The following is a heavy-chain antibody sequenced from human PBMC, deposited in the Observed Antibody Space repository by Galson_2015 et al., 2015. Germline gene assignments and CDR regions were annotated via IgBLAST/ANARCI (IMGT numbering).Heavy chain of an antibody. Sequence: TLSLTCTVSGGSISSGSYCWSWIRQPAGKGLEWIGHIYSSGTTNYNPSLKSRVTISVDTSKNQFSLKPSSVTAADTAVYYCARDLWGVSGSYYGFDYWGQGTLVTVSS. D-gene: IGHD3-10*01. CDR1: GGSISSGSYC. J-gene: IGHJ4*02. CDR2: IYSSGTT. CDR3: ARDLWGVSGSYYGFDY. V-gene: IGHV4-61*09.